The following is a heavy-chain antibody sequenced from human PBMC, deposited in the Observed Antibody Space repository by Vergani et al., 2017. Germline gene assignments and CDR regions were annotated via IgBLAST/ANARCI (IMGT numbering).Heavy chain of an antibody. J-gene: IGHJ5*02. CDR3: AKERYGDYALVFDP. V-gene: IGHV3-30*02. CDR1: GFTLSNYD. Sequence: QVQLVESGGGVVQRGGSLRLSCATSGFTLSNYDMQWIRQGPGKGLEFVAFIQFDGSNKYYADSVKGRFTISRDNSKNTLYLQMNSLRAEDTAVYYCAKERYGDYALVFDPWGQGTLVTVSS. D-gene: IGHD4-17*01. CDR2: IQFDGSNK.